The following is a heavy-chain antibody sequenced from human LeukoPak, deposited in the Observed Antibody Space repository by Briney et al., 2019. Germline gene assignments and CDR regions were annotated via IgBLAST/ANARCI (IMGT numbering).Heavy chain of an antibody. D-gene: IGHD3-10*01. Sequence: ASVKVSCKTSGYTFTTYDINWVRQATGQGLEWMGWMNPNSGNTGYAQKFQGTVTMTTNTSISTAYMGLSSLRSEDTAVYYCARGYYGSGSYCNYWGQGTLVTVSS. CDR2: MNPNSGNT. V-gene: IGHV1-8*01. CDR3: ARGYYGSGSYCNY. CDR1: GYTFTTYD. J-gene: IGHJ4*02.